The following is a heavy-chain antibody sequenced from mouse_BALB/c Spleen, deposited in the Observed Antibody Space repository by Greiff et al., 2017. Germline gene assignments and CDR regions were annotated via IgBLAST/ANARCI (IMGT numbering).Heavy chain of an antibody. CDR3: ASYGYDDGGYYFDY. CDR2: IWAGGST. D-gene: IGHD2-2*01. J-gene: IGHJ2*01. CDR1: GFSLTSYG. Sequence: QVHVKQSGPGLVAPSQSLSITCTVSGFSLTSYGVHWVRQPPGKGLEWLGVIWAGGSTNYNSALMSRLSISKDNSKSQVFLKMNSLQTDDTAMYYCASYGYDDGGYYFDYWGQGTTLTVSS. V-gene: IGHV2-9*02.